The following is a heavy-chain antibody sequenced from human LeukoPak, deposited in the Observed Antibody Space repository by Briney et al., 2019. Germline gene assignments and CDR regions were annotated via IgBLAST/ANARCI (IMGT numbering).Heavy chain of an antibody. CDR2: IWYDGSNK. CDR3: ARDNYVWGSYLTDY. D-gene: IGHD3-16*01. V-gene: IGHV3-33*01. Sequence: GGSLRLSCAASGFTFSSYGMHWVRQAPGKGLEWVAVIWYDGSNKYYADSVKGRFTISRDNSKNTLYLQMNSLRAEDTAVYYCARDNYVWGSYLTDYWGQGTLVTVSS. J-gene: IGHJ4*02. CDR1: GFTFSSYG.